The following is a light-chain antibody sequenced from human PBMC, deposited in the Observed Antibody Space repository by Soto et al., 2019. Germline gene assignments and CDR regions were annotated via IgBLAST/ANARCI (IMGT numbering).Light chain of an antibody. J-gene: IGKJ5*01. CDR2: EAS. V-gene: IGKV3-11*01. CDR1: QIVGHY. CDR3: QKRRSGLPFS. Sequence: EIVLTQSPATLSLSPGERATLSCRASQIVGHYLVWYQEKVGQAPRLLIKEASTRAIVVPARFSGSGWGTDSTRTISSLERENVAVYYCQKRRSGLPFSFGTGTRLE.